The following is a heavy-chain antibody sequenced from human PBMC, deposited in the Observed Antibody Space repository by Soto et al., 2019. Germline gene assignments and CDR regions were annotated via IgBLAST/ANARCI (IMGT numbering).Heavy chain of an antibody. V-gene: IGHV3-23*01. D-gene: IGHD2-8*01. J-gene: IGHJ6*02. CDR2: ISGSGDGT. CDR3: TKGRRGILMVYGFGGMDV. Sequence: PGGSLRLSCAASGFTVNSHAMSWVRQAPGKGLEWVASISGSGDGTYYGDSVKGRFTISRDSSSSTLYLQMNNLRGEDTAVYFCTKGRRGILMVYGFGGMDVWGQGTTVTVSS. CDR1: GFTVNSHA.